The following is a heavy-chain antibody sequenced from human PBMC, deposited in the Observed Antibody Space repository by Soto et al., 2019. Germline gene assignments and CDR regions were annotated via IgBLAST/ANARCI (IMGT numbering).Heavy chain of an antibody. CDR1: GFTVSSNY. V-gene: IGHV3-66*01. D-gene: IGHD2-15*01. Sequence: EVQLVESGGGLVQPGGSLRLSCAASGFTVSSNYMSWVRQAPGKGLEWDSVIYSGGSTYYADSVKGRFIISRDNSKNTLYLQMNSLRAEDTAVYYCARGPQIVVVVAATYAFDIWGQGTMVTVSS. J-gene: IGHJ3*02. CDR2: IYSGGST. CDR3: ARGPQIVVVVAATYAFDI.